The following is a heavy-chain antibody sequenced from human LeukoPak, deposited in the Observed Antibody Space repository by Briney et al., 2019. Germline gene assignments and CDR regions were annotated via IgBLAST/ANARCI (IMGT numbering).Heavy chain of an antibody. Sequence: ASVKVSCKASGYTFTSYDINWVRQAPGQGLEWMGWMNPNSSNTGYAQKFQGRVTITRNTSISTAYMELSSLRSEDTAVYYCARVTVNENYYYYMDVWGKGTTVTVSS. CDR3: ARVTVNENYYYYMDV. J-gene: IGHJ6*03. CDR1: GYTFTSYD. CDR2: MNPNSSNT. V-gene: IGHV1-8*03. D-gene: IGHD4-11*01.